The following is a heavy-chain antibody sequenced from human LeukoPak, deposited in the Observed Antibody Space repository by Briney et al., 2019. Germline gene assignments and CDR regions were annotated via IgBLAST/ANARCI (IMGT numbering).Heavy chain of an antibody. CDR3: ARGYGGYLS. V-gene: IGHV3-7*04. D-gene: IGHD4-23*01. CDR2: IKQDGSKK. Sequence: GGSLRLSCAASGFTFSTYWMTWVRQAPGKGLEWVANIKQDGSKKYYVDSVKGRFTISRDNAKNSLYLQMNSLRAEDTAVYYCARGYGGYLSWGQGTLVTVSS. CDR1: GFTFSTYW. J-gene: IGHJ5*02.